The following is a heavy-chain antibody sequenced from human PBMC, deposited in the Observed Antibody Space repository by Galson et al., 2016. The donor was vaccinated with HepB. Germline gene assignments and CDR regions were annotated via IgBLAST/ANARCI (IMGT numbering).Heavy chain of an antibody. J-gene: IGHJ6*02. D-gene: IGHD6-13*01. CDR3: ATFEEGAAVGYGVDI. V-gene: IGHV4-59*06. CDR1: DSSISSYY. Sequence: SETLSLTCSVSDSSISSYYWSWIRQPPGKGLEWIGCIYYSGSTYYNPSLQSRVTISVDTSKNQFSLKLSSVTAADTAVYYCATFEEGAAVGYGVDIWGQGTTVTVSS. CDR2: IYYSGST.